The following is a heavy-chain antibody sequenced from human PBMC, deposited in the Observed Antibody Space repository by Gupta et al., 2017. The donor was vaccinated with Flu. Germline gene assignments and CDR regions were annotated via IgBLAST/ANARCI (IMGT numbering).Heavy chain of an antibody. V-gene: IGHV1-69*01. Sequence: QVQLVQSGAEVKKPGSLVKVSCKASGVTFSTYAINWVRQAPGQGLAWMGGIIPVFGPTNYAQKLQGRVTITADESTSTAYMGISSLRSEDTAVYYCARKGGGHCSGGSCYSFDFWGQGTLVTVSS. CDR1: GVTFSTYA. D-gene: IGHD2-15*01. J-gene: IGHJ4*02. CDR2: IIPVFGPT. CDR3: ARKGGGHCSGGSCYSFDF.